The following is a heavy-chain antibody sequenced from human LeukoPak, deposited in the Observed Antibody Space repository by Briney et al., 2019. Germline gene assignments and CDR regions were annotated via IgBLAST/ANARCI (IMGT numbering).Heavy chain of an antibody. D-gene: IGHD3-16*01. Sequence: PGGSLRLSCAASGFTYSTYGMDWVRQAPGKGREWVVDIGFGGSNKYYADYVKGRFTMYRDNSKHTLYLQMNSLRAEDTALYYCAKELWGTVGTPLDNWGQGTLVTVSS. CDR2: IGFGGSNK. CDR1: GFTYSTYG. J-gene: IGHJ4*02. V-gene: IGHV3-33*06. CDR3: AKELWGTVGTPLDN.